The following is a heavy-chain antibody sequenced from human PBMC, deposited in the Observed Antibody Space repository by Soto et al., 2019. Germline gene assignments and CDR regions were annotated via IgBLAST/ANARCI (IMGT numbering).Heavy chain of an antibody. D-gene: IGHD1-26*01. CDR2: IIPILGTG. CDR1: GGTFTSET. V-gene: IGHV1-69*08. Sequence: QVQLVQSGPEVKKSGSSVKVSCKLSGGTFTSETISWVRQAPGQGLEWMGRIIPILGTGNYAQKFQGRITITEDKSTNIGYMELSSLTSEDTAVYVCAREEGSSSVGTFPFYYMDVWGNGTTVTVSS. J-gene: IGHJ6*03. CDR3: AREEGSSSVGTFPFYYMDV.